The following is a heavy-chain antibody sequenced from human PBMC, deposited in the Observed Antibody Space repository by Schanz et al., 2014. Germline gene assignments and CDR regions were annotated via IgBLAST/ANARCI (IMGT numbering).Heavy chain of an antibody. CDR2: IYYSGGT. CDR3: ARDRLAAQGIDS. V-gene: IGHV4-31*03. Sequence: QVQLQESGPGLVKPSQTLSLTCTVSGGSTNSDAFYWTWIRQHPGKGLEWVGYIYYSGGTYYSPSLKSRVSISLDTSKTQFSLNLSSVTAADTAVYYCARDRLAAQGIDSWGQGTLVTVSS. J-gene: IGHJ4*02. D-gene: IGHD6-6*01. CDR1: GGSTNSDAFY.